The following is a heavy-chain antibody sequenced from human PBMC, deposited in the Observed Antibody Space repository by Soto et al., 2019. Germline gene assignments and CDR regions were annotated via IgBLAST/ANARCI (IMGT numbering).Heavy chain of an antibody. CDR1: GGSISSSGYY. CDR2: IYYSGST. CDR3: ARPTCSGGSCYSFASLYYFDY. J-gene: IGHJ4*02. D-gene: IGHD2-15*01. V-gene: IGHV4-39*01. Sequence: SETLSLTCTVSGGSISSSGYYWGWIRQPPGKGLEWIGSIYYSGSTYYNPSLKSRVTISVDTFKNQFSLKLSSVTAADTAVYYCARPTCSGGSCYSFASLYYFDYWGQGTLVTVSS.